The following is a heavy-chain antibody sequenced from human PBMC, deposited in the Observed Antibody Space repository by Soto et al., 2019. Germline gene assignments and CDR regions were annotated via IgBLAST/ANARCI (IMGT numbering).Heavy chain of an antibody. J-gene: IGHJ6*02. D-gene: IGHD2-2*01. Sequence: PSETLSLTCTVSGGSISSGGYYWSWIRQHPGKGLEWIGYIYYSGSTYYNPSLKSRLTISVDTSKNQFSLKLSSVTAEDTAVYYFVSEFYCSSTSARTSGCYGMDVWGQGTTVTVSS. V-gene: IGHV4-31*03. CDR3: VSEFYCSSTSARTSGCYGMDV. CDR2: IYYSGST. CDR1: GGSISSGGYY.